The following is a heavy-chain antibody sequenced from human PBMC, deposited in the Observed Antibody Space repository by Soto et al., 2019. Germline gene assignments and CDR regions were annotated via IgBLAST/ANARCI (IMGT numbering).Heavy chain of an antibody. CDR2: MNPDSGNT. V-gene: IGHV1-8*01. J-gene: IGHJ5*02. CDR1: GYTFTSYD. CDR3: ERERSSSTRFDP. Sequence: QVQLVQSGAEVKKPGASVKVSCKASGYTFTSYDINWVRQATGQGLEWMGWMNPDSGNTGYAQKFQGRVTMTRNTSISTAYMELSRLRAEDTAVYYCERERSSSTRFDPWGKGTLVTVSS. D-gene: IGHD5-12*01.